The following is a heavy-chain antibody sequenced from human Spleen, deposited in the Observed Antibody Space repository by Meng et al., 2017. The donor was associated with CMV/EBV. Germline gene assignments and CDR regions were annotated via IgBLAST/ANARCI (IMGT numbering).Heavy chain of an antibody. D-gene: IGHD3-22*01. CDR1: GGSINSGTYY. CDR3: ARNNYESTGFDY. CDR2: IYYSGST. J-gene: IGHJ4*02. Sequence: VSGGSINSGTYYWSWIRQPPGKGLEWIGYIYYSGSTFYNPSLKSRVTMSLDTSKNQFSLKLSSVTAVDTAVYYCARNNYESTGFDYWGLGSLVTVSS. V-gene: IGHV4-30-4*01.